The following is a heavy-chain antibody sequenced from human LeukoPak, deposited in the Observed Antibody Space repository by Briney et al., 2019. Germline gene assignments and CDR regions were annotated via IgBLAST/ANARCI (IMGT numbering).Heavy chain of an antibody. CDR1: GSSFTSSS. CDR3: TTGPPFGY. J-gene: IGHJ4*02. V-gene: IGHV3-15*01. Sequence: GRSLSLSCPPSGSSFTSSSMNWVRQAPGKWMEWVGRIKSKTDGGTTDYAAPVKGRFTISRDDSKNTLYLQMNSLKTEDTAVYYCTTGPPFGYWGQGTLVTVSS. CDR2: IKSKTDGGTT.